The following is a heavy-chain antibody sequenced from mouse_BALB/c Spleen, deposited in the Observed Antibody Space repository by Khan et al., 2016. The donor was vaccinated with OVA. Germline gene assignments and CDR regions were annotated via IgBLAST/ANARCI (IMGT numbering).Heavy chain of an antibody. D-gene: IGHD2-1*01. J-gene: IGHJ3*01. V-gene: IGHV5-4*02. CDR1: GFTFSDYY. CDR3: VRCYCGSTFSN. Sequence: EVELVESGGGLVKPGGTLKLSCAASGFTFSDYYMYWVRQTPEQRLEWVATINDGGIYTYYPDRVKGRFTITRDDAKNNLYLQMSSLKSEDTAMFYCVRCYCGSTFSNWGQGTMVTVSS. CDR2: INDGGIYT.